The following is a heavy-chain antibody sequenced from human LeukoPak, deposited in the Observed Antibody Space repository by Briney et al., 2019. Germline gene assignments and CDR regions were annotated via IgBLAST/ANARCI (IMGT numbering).Heavy chain of an antibody. Sequence: SETLSLTCTVSGGSISSYYWNWIRQPAGKGLEWIGRIYTSGSTDYNPSLKSRVTMSGDTSKNQFSLKLTSVTAADTAVYYCAREGIAAAGTGFDYWGQGTLVTVSS. V-gene: IGHV4-4*07. CDR3: AREGIAAAGTGFDY. D-gene: IGHD6-13*01. CDR2: IYTSGST. J-gene: IGHJ4*02. CDR1: GGSISSYY.